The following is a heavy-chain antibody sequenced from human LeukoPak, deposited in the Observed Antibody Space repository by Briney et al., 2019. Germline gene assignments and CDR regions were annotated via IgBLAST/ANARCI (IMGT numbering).Heavy chain of an antibody. J-gene: IGHJ4*02. CDR2: ISAYNGNT. D-gene: IGHD6-13*01. CDR1: GYTFTSYG. V-gene: IGHV1-18*01. Sequence: ASVKVSCKASGYTFTSYGISWVRQAPGQGLEWMGWISAYNGNTNYAQKLQGRVTMTTDTSTSTAYMELRSLRPDDTVVYYCATDIAAAGPNAFDYWGQGTLVTVSS. CDR3: ATDIAAAGPNAFDY.